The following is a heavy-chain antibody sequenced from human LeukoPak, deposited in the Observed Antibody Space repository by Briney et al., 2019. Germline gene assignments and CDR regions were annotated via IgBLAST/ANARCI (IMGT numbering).Heavy chain of an antibody. D-gene: IGHD3-22*01. J-gene: IGHJ4*02. CDR3: ARNYYDKYDF. Sequence: GGSLRLSCAASGFTFSDYYMSWIRQAPGKGLEWVSYISSSSSYTNYADSVKGRFTVSRDNAKNTVYLQMNSLRAEDTAVYYCARNYYDKYDFWGQGTLVTVSS. V-gene: IGHV3-11*06. CDR1: GFTFSDYY. CDR2: ISSSSSYT.